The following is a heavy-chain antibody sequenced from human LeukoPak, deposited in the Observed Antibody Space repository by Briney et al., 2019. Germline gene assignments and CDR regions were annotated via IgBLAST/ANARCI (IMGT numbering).Heavy chain of an antibody. CDR2: IYYSGST. CDR1: GGSISSYY. V-gene: IGHV4-59*01. CDR3: ARGYYDILTASRGNWFDP. Sequence: PSETLSLTCTVSGGSISSYYWSWIRQPPGKGLEWIGYIYYSGSTNYNPSLKSRVTISVDTSKNQFSLKLSSVTAAVTAVYYCARGYYDILTASRGNWFDPWGQGTLVTVSS. D-gene: IGHD3-9*01. J-gene: IGHJ5*02.